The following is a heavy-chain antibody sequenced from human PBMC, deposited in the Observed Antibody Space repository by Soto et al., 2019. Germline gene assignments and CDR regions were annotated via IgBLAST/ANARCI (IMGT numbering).Heavy chain of an antibody. V-gene: IGHV3-20*04. CDR2: INWNGGST. Sequence: GGSLRLSCAASGFTFDDYGMSWVRQAPGKGLEWVSGINWNGGSTGYADSVKGRFTISRDNAKNSLYLQMNSLRAEDTALYYCARVRYPIFEGGAFDIWGQGTMVTVSS. CDR3: ARVRYPIFEGGAFDI. J-gene: IGHJ3*02. D-gene: IGHD3-3*01. CDR1: GFTFDDYG.